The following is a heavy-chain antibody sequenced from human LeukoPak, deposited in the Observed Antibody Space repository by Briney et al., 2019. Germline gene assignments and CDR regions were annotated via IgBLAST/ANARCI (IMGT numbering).Heavy chain of an antibody. J-gene: IGHJ5*02. CDR2: MNPNSGNT. V-gene: IGHV1-8*01. CDR1: GYAFTSYD. Sequence: GASVKVSCKASGYAFTSYDIKWVRQATGQGLEWMGWMNPNSGNTGYAQKFQGRVTMTRNTSISTAYMELSRLRSDDTAVYYCARDNGSGWINWFDPWGQGTLVTVSS. CDR3: ARDNGSGWINWFDP. D-gene: IGHD6-19*01.